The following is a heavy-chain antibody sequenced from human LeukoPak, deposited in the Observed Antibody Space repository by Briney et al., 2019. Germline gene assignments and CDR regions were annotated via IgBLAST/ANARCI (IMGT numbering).Heavy chain of an antibody. V-gene: IGHV3-53*01. CDR2: IYSGGST. J-gene: IGHJ4*02. D-gene: IGHD6-19*01. Sequence: GGSLRLSCAASGFTVSSNYMSWVRQAPGKGLEWVSVIYSGGSTYYADSVKGRFTISRDNSKNTLYLQMNSLRAEDTAVYYCAKVGQQWPPNGYFDYWGQGTLVTVSS. CDR3: AKVGQQWPPNGYFDY. CDR1: GFTVSSNY.